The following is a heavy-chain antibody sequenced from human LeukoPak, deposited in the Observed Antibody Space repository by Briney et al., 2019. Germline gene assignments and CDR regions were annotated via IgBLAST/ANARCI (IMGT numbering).Heavy chain of an antibody. V-gene: IGHV3-73*01. CDR3: TRLDPNYYDSSGEIDY. Sequence: PGGSLRLSCAASGFTFSNAWMSWVRQASGKGLEWVGRIRSKANSYATAYAASVKGRFTISRDDSKNTAYLQMNSLKTEDTAVYYCTRLDPNYYDSSGEIDYWGQGTLVTVSS. CDR1: GFTFSNAW. D-gene: IGHD3-22*01. CDR2: IRSKANSYAT. J-gene: IGHJ4*02.